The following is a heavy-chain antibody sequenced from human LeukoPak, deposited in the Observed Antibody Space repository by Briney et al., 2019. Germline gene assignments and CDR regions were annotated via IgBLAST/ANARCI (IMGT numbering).Heavy chain of an antibody. D-gene: IGHD3-22*01. V-gene: IGHV3-21*06. Sequence: PGGSLRLSCVASGFTFSDYSMNWVRQAPGKGLEWVSSISSSSTYISYTESVKGRFTISRDNAKTSLYLQMNSLRAEDTAVYYCARDIYYDSSGYYTYWGQGTLVTVSS. J-gene: IGHJ4*02. CDR1: GFTFSDYS. CDR3: ARDIYYDSSGYYTY. CDR2: ISSSSTYI.